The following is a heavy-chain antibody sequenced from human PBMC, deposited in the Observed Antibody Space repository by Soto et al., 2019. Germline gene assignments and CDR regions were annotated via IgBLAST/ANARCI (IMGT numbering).Heavy chain of an antibody. CDR2: IIPIFGTA. Sequence: GASVKVSCKASGGTFSSYAISWVRQAPGQGLEWMGGIIPIFGTANYAQKFQGRVTITADESTSTAYMGLSSLRSEDTAVYYCARSAFQGGNYYDSSGYYFLDYWGQGTLVTVSS. J-gene: IGHJ4*02. CDR1: GGTFSSYA. CDR3: ARSAFQGGNYYDSSGYYFLDY. V-gene: IGHV1-69*13. D-gene: IGHD3-22*01.